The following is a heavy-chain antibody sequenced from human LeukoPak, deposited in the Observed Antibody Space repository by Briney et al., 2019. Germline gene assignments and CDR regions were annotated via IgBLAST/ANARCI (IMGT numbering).Heavy chain of an antibody. V-gene: IGHV4-34*01. CDR3: GRGPHGSLDI. J-gene: IGHJ3*02. Sequence: SSETLSLTCAVYGGSFSGYYWSWIRQPPGKGLEWIGEINHSGSTNYNPSLKSRVTISVDTSKNQFSLKLSSVTAADTAVYYCGRGPHGSLDIWGQGTMVTVSS. CDR1: GGSFSGYY. D-gene: IGHD5-24*01. CDR2: INHSGST.